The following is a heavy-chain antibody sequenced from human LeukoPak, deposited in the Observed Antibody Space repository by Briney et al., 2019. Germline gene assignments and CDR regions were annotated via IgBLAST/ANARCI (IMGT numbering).Heavy chain of an antibody. CDR1: GFTFSSYE. D-gene: IGHD5-24*01. CDR3: ARARDGYNPSGY. CDR2: ISSSGSTI. V-gene: IGHV3-48*03. Sequence: GGSLRLSCAASGFTFSSYEMNWVRQAPGKGLEWVSYISSSGSTIYYADSVKGRFTISRDNAKNSLYLQMNSLRAEDTAVYYCARARDGYNPSGYWGQGTLVTVSS. J-gene: IGHJ4*02.